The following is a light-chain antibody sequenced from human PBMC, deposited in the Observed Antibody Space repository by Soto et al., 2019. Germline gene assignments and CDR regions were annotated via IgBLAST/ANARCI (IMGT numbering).Light chain of an antibody. Sequence: DIQMTQSPSTLSASVGDRVTITCRASQSVGAWLAWYQQKPGKAPKLLIYDASNLESGVPSRFSGSGSGTEFTLTISSLQPDDFATYYCQEYTSYSWTFGQGTKVVIK. V-gene: IGKV1-5*01. J-gene: IGKJ1*01. CDR2: DAS. CDR1: QSVGAW. CDR3: QEYTSYSWT.